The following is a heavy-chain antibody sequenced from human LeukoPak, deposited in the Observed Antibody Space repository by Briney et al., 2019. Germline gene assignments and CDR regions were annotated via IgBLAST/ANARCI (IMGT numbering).Heavy chain of an antibody. Sequence: SETLSLTCTVSGGSISSYYWSWIRQPPGKGLEWIGYIYYSGSTNYNPSLKSRVTISVDTSKNQFSLKLSSVTAVDTAVYYCARQIPPYYYDSSSAFDIWGQGTMVTVSS. D-gene: IGHD3-22*01. V-gene: IGHV4-59*08. CDR3: ARQIPPYYYDSSSAFDI. CDR1: GGSISSYY. CDR2: IYYSGST. J-gene: IGHJ3*02.